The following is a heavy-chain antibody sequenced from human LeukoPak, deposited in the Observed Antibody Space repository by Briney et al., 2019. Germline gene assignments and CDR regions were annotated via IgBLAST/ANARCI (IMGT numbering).Heavy chain of an antibody. D-gene: IGHD3-10*01. CDR3: ARGLWFGDENPPYFDY. Sequence: SETLSLTCTVSGGSISSYYWSWIRQPAGKGLEWIGRIYTSGTTNYNPSLKSRVTISIDTSKNQFSLKLSSVTVADTAVYYCARGLWFGDENPPYFDYWGQGTLVTVSS. J-gene: IGHJ4*02. CDR1: GGSISSYY. CDR2: IYTSGTT. V-gene: IGHV4-4*07.